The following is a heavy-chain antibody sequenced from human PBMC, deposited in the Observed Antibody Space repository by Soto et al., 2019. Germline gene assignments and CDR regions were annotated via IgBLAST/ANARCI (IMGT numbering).Heavy chain of an antibody. V-gene: IGHV1-46*03. CDR1: GYTLTTYN. D-gene: IGHD6-19*01. Sequence: ASVKVSCKASGYTLTTYNMHWVRQAPGQGLEWMGVINPSGGSTNYAQKFQGRVIMTSDVSTSTVFMELSSLRSEDTALYFCARAASSLSMLYWGQGTQVTVSS. J-gene: IGHJ4*02. CDR3: ARAASSLSMLY. CDR2: INPSGGST.